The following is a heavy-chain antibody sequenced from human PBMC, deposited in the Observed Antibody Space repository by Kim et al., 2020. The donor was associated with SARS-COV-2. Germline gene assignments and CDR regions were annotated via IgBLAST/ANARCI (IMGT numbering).Heavy chain of an antibody. J-gene: IGHJ3*02. D-gene: IGHD1-26*01. CDR3: AKFSKGDGAYTDAFDI. Sequence: FVKGRFTISRDKSYNTLYLQMDSLRAEDTAIYYCAKFSKGDGAYTDAFDIWGQGTMVTVSS. V-gene: IGHV3-23*01.